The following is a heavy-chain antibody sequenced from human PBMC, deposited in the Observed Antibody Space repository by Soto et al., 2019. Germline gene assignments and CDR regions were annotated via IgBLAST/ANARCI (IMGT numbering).Heavy chain of an antibody. Sequence: QVQLQESGPGLVKPSQTLSLTCTVSGGSISSGDYYWSWIRQPPGKGLEWIGYIYYSGSTYYNPSLKSRVTISVDTSKNQFSLKLSSVTAADTAVYYCARDTEVATNRITYGMDVWGQGTTVTVSS. CDR1: GGSISSGDYY. V-gene: IGHV4-30-4*01. CDR2: IYYSGST. J-gene: IGHJ6*02. D-gene: IGHD5-12*01. CDR3: ARDTEVATNRITYGMDV.